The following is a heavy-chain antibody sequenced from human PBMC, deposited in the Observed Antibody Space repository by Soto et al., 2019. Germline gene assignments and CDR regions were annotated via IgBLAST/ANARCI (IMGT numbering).Heavy chain of an antibody. V-gene: IGHV1-2*04. Sequence: ASVKVSCKASGYTFTGYYMHWVRQAPGQGLEWMGWINPNSGGTNYAQKFQGWVTMTRDTSISTAYMELSRLRSDDTAVYYCARGAGYCGGDCYFEGYGMDVWGQGXTVTVSS. J-gene: IGHJ6*02. CDR1: GYTFTGYY. CDR2: INPNSGGT. CDR3: ARGAGYCGGDCYFEGYGMDV. D-gene: IGHD2-21*02.